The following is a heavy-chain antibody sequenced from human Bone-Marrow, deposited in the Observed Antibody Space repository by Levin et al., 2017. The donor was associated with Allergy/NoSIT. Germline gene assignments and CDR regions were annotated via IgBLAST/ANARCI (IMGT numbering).Heavy chain of an antibody. Sequence: PGGSLRLSCAASGFTFNDAWMNWVRQAPGKGLEWVARIKRRFEGGATDYIGPVKGRFTISRDDSENTLYLQMTSLKTEDTAVYYCAAGAGMTDTDYWGQGTLVIVSS. D-gene: IGHD1-1*01. J-gene: IGHJ4*02. CDR3: AAGAGMTDTDY. CDR2: IKRRFEGGAT. CDR1: GFTFNDAW. V-gene: IGHV3-15*01.